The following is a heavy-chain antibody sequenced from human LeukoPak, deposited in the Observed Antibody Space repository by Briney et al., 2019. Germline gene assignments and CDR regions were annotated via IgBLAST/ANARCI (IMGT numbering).Heavy chain of an antibody. CDR2: INHSGST. Sequence: GSLRLSCAASGFTFSSYAMSWIRQPPGKGLEWIGEINHSGSTNYNPSLKSRVTISVDTSKNQFSLKLSSVTAADTAVYYCARKPNTDYSPDYWGQGTLVTVSS. CDR3: ARKPNTDYSPDY. CDR1: GFTFSSYA. J-gene: IGHJ4*02. V-gene: IGHV4-34*01. D-gene: IGHD2-15*01.